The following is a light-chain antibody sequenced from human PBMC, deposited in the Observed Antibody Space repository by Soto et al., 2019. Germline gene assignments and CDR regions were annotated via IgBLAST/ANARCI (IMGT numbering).Light chain of an antibody. CDR3: QQYKNWPL. CDR2: GAS. J-gene: IGKJ5*01. V-gene: IGKV3-15*01. CDR1: HSVNSH. Sequence: IVLTQSPGTLSVSPGERVTLSCRTSHSVNSHVAWYQQKPGQAPRLLLYGASTRATGIPVRFSGSGFGTEFTLSISSLQSEDFAVYYCQQYKNWPLFGQGTRLEIK.